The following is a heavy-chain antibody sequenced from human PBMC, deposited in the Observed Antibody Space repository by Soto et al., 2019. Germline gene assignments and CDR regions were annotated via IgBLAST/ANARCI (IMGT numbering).Heavy chain of an antibody. Sequence: DVQLVESGGGLVQSGRSLRLSCVGSGYMFEDYAMHWVRQAPGQGLEWVSSIRWSSGGIDYADSVKGRFTISRDNAKNSLYLQMNSLKPDDTAVYYCAKDDSYAIDYWGQGTLVIVSS. CDR3: AKDDSYAIDY. J-gene: IGHJ4*02. CDR1: GYMFEDYA. V-gene: IGHV3-9*01. CDR2: IRWSSGGI. D-gene: IGHD2-2*01.